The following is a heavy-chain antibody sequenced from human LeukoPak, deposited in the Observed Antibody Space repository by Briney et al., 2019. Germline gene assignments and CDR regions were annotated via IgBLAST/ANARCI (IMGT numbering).Heavy chain of an antibody. J-gene: IGHJ4*02. V-gene: IGHV3-30*03. Sequence: PGGSLRLSCAASGFTFSSYGMHWVRQAPGKGLEWVAVISYDGSNKYYADSVKGRFTISRDNSKNTLYLQMNSLRAEDTAVYYCARSASFIAAAGAIDYWGQGTLVTVSS. D-gene: IGHD6-13*01. CDR3: ARSASFIAAAGAIDY. CDR2: ISYDGSNK. CDR1: GFTFSSYG.